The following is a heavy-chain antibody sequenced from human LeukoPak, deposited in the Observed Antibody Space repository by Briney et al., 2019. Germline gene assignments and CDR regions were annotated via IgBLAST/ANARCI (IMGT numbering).Heavy chain of an antibody. CDR2: ISGSGGST. CDR1: GFTFSSYA. Sequence: PGGSLRLSCAASGFTFSSYAMSWVRQAPGKGLEWVSAISGSGGSTYYADSVKGRFTISRDNSKNTLYLQMNSLRAEDTAVYYCAKVWAPYQLPPYNWFDPWGQGTLVTVSS. J-gene: IGHJ5*02. V-gene: IGHV3-23*01. CDR3: AKVWAPYQLPPYNWFDP. D-gene: IGHD2-2*01.